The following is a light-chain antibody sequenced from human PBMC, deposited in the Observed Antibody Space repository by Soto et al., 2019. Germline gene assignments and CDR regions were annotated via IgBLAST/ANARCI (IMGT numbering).Light chain of an antibody. J-gene: IGKJ1*01. CDR1: QGISSY. Sequence: AIRMTQSPSSFSASTGDRVTITCRASQGISSYLARYHQKPGKAPKLLIYAASTLQSGVPSRLSGSGSGIDFTLTMCCLPYEDFATCYCHKYYSYPHPFGQWSKVENK. V-gene: IGKV1-8*01. CDR2: AAS. CDR3: HKYYSYPHP.